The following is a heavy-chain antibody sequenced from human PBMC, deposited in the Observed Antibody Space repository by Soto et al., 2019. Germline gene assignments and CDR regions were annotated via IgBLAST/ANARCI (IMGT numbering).Heavy chain of an antibody. V-gene: IGHV1-2*04. CDR1: GYTFTGYY. D-gene: IGHD2-8*01. CDR3: AREGVGAYCTNGVCLVDX. Sequence: ASVKASCKASGYTFTGYYMHWVRQAPGQGLEWMGWINPNSGGTNYTQKFQGWVTMTRDTSISTAYMELSRLRSDDTAVYYCAREGVGAYCTNGVCLVDXWGQGTLVTVSS. CDR2: INPNSGGT. J-gene: IGHJ4*02.